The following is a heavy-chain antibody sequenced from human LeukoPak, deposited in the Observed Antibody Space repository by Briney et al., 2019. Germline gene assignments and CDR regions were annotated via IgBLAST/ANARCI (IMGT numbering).Heavy chain of an antibody. J-gene: IGHJ4*02. CDR3: ARGYCSSTSCSALDY. CDR1: GGTFSSYA. V-gene: IGHV1-69*05. D-gene: IGHD2-2*01. CDR2: IIPIFGTA. Sequence: SVKVSCKASGGTFSSYAISWVRQAPGQGLEWMGGIIPIFGTANYAQKFQGRVTITTDESTSTAYMELSSLRSEDTAVYYCARGYCSSTSCSALDYWGQGTLVTVSS.